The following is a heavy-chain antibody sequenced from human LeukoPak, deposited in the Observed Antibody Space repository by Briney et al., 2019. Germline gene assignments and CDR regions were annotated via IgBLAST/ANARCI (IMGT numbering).Heavy chain of an antibody. J-gene: IGHJ3*02. CDR1: GGSISSYY. CDR2: IYYSGST. Sequence: TSETLSLTCTVSGGSISSYYWSWIRQPPGKGLEWIAYIYYSGSTNYNPSLQSRVTISVDTSKNQFSLKLSSVTAADTAVYYCARAEEISSSWYGRDAFDIWGQGTMVTVSS. V-gene: IGHV4-59*12. CDR3: ARAEEISSSWYGRDAFDI. D-gene: IGHD6-13*01.